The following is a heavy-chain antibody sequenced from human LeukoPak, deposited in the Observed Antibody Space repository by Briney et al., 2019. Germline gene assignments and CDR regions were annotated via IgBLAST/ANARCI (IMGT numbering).Heavy chain of an antibody. D-gene: IGHD2-15*01. CDR1: GGTFSSYA. Sequence: GASVKVSCKASGGTFSSYAISWVRQAPGQGLEWMGGIIPIFGTANYAQKFQGRVTITADESTSTAYMELSSLRSGDTAVYYCARGYCSGGSCYSRHYYYGMDVWGQGTTVTVSS. CDR2: IIPIFGTA. CDR3: ARGYCSGGSCYSRHYYYGMDV. J-gene: IGHJ6*02. V-gene: IGHV1-69*13.